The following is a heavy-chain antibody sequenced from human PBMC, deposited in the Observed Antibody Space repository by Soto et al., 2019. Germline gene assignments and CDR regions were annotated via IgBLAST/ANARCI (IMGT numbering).Heavy chain of an antibody. CDR2: IGTTGET. CDR3: ARSKRGGYYDYYYMDV. CDR1: GFTFSSYD. D-gene: IGHD3-16*01. V-gene: IGHV3-13*01. J-gene: IGHJ6*03. Sequence: EVQLVESGGGLVQPGGSLRLSCAASGFTFSSYDMYWVRQATGKGLEWVSAIGTTGETYYPGSVKGRFTISRENAKNSVYLQMNSLRAGDTAVYYCARSKRGGYYDYYYMDVWGNGTTVTVSS.